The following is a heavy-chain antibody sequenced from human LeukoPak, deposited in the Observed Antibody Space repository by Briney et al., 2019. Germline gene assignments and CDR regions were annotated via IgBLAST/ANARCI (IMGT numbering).Heavy chain of an antibody. CDR3: AKAPTYCSGGSCPNWFDP. CDR1: GFTFSSYA. J-gene: IGHJ5*02. CDR2: ISSSGGST. V-gene: IGHV3-23*01. D-gene: IGHD2-15*01. Sequence: PGGSLRLSCAASGFTFSSYAMSWVRQAPGKGLEWVSAISSSGGSTYYADSVKGRFTISRDNSKNTLYLQMNSLRAEDTAVYYCAKAPTYCSGGSCPNWFDPWGQGTLVTVSS.